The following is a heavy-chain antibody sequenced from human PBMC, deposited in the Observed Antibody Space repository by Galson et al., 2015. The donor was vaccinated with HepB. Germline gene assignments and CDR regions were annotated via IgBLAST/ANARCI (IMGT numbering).Heavy chain of an antibody. CDR2: ISGSGGST. CDR1: GFTFSSYA. D-gene: IGHD2-2*01. V-gene: IGHV3-23*01. CDR3: AKAGVNEYPVYMDV. Sequence: SLRLSCAASGFTFSSYAMSWVRQAPGKGLEWVSAISGSGGSTYYADSVKGRFTISGDNSKNTLYLQMNSLRAEDTAVYYCAKAGVNEYPVYMDVWGKGTTVTVSS. J-gene: IGHJ6*03.